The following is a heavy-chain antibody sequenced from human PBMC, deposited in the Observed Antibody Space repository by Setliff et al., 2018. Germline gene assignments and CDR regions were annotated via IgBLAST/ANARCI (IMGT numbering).Heavy chain of an antibody. CDR1: GGSFSTYY. J-gene: IGHJ4*02. V-gene: IGHV4-34*01. CDR3: RVWVTMTEMES. Sequence: SETLSLTCAVYGGSFSTYYWSWIRQPPGKGLEWLGEISHSGHTNYSPSLRSRVTMSVDTSKNQFSLKLTSVTAADTAVYYCRVWVTMTEMESWGQGTLVTVSS. CDR2: ISHSGHT. D-gene: IGHD3-22*01.